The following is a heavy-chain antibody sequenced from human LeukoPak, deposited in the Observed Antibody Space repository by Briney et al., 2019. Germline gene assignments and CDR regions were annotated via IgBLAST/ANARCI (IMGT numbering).Heavy chain of an antibody. V-gene: IGHV4-30-2*01. J-gene: IGHJ4*02. CDR3: ARRGSFTRNFDY. Sequence: SQTLSLTCAVSGGSISSGGYSWTWIRRPPGKGLEWIGYIYHSGSTYYTPSLKSRVTISVDTSKNQFSLKLSSVTAADTAVYYCARRGSFTRNFDYWGQGTLVTVSS. D-gene: IGHD1-26*01. CDR1: GGSISSGGYS. CDR2: IYHSGST.